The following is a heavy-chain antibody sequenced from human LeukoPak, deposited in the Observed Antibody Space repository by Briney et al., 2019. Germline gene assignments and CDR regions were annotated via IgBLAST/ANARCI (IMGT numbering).Heavy chain of an antibody. D-gene: IGHD3-10*01. J-gene: IGHJ6*02. CDR3: ARSGSGSYGYYYYGMDV. V-gene: IGHV4-59*08. CDR1: DGSISTYY. Sequence: SETLSLTCTASDGSISTYYWSWIRQPPGKGLEWIGYIYYSGSTNYNPSLKSRVTISVDTSKNQFSLKLSSVTAADTAVYYCARSGSGSYGYYYYGMDVWGHGTTCTVSS. CDR2: IYYSGST.